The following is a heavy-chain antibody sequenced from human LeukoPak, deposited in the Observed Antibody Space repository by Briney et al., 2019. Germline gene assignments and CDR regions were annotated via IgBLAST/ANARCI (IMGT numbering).Heavy chain of an antibody. CDR3: ARDHVYGGADY. CDR1: GFTFSSYW. V-gene: IGHV3-74*03. J-gene: IGHJ4*02. Sequence: GSLRLSCAASGFTFSSYWMHWVRQAPGKGLVWVSRINTDESSATYADSVKGRFTISRDNSKSSLFLQMNSLRTEDTALYYCARDHVYGGADYWGQGTLVTVSS. CDR2: INTDESSA. D-gene: IGHD5/OR15-5a*01.